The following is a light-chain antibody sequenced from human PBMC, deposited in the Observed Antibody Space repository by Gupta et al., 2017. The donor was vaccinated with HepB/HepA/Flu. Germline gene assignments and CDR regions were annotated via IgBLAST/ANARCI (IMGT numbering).Light chain of an antibody. V-gene: IGKV1-39*01. J-gene: IGKJ1*01. CDR1: QSISSY. CDR2: AAS. Sequence: DIQMTQSPSSLSASVGDRVTITCRASQSISSYLNWYQQKPGKVPKLLIYAASSLQSGVPSRFSGSGSGTXFTLTIXRLQPEDFATYYCQHSDSTPWTFGXGTKVEIK. CDR3: QHSDSTPWT.